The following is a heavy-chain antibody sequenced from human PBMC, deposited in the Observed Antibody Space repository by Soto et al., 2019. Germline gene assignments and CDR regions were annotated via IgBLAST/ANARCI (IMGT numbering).Heavy chain of an antibody. Sequence: GGSLRLSCAASGFTVSRNYITWVRQAPGKGLEWVSVIYSSGNTYYADAVKGRFTISRDNSKNTVWLQMNSLSAEDTAVYYCATNTDYDVYGMDVWGQGTAVTVSS. D-gene: IGHD3-3*01. J-gene: IGHJ6*02. V-gene: IGHV3-53*01. CDR3: ATNTDYDVYGMDV. CDR1: GFTVSRNY. CDR2: IYSSGNT.